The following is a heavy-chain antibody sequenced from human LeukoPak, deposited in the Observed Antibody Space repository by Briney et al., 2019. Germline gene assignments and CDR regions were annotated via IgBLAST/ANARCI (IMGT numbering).Heavy chain of an antibody. CDR1: GFTVSSNY. D-gene: IGHD6-13*01. V-gene: IGHV3-53*01. Sequence: GGSLRLSCAASGFTVSSNYMSWVRQAPGKGLEWVSVIYSGGSTYYADSVKGRFTISRDNSKNTLYLQMSSLRAEDTAVYYCARVPSSSHGAFDIWGQGTMVTVSS. CDR2: IYSGGST. CDR3: ARVPSSSHGAFDI. J-gene: IGHJ3*02.